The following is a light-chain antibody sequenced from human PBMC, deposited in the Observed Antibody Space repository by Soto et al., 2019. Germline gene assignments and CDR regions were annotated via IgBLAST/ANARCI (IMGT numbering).Light chain of an antibody. CDR1: QSVKSS. Sequence: EIVLTQSPGTLSLSPGERATLSCRASQSVKSSLAWYQQKPGQAPRLLIYGASTRATGTPARFSGSGSGTKFTLTISSLQSEDFAVYSCQQYNGWPITFGQGTRLEIK. V-gene: IGKV3D-15*01. J-gene: IGKJ5*01. CDR2: GAS. CDR3: QQYNGWPIT.